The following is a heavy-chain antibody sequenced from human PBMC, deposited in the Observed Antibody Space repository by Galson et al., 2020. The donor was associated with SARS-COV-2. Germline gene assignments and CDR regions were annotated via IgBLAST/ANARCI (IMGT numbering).Heavy chain of an antibody. Sequence: SETLSLTCAVYGGSFSGYYWNWIRQPPGKGLEWIGKINHSGKITYKPSLKSRVTISVDPSKNQFSLKLTSVTAADTSMYFCAREKVVDATFYKANWFDPWGQGTLVIVSS. CDR3: AREKVVDATFYKANWFDP. CDR2: INHSGKI. CDR1: GGSFSGYY. J-gene: IGHJ5*02. V-gene: IGHV4-34*01. D-gene: IGHD3-22*01.